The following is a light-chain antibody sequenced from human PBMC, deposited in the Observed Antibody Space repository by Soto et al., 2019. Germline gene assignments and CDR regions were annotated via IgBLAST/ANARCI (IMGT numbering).Light chain of an antibody. V-gene: IGLV2-14*01. Sequence: QSVLTQPVSVSGSPGQSITISCSGTTNDIGGYNYVSWYQHHPGKVPKVIIYEVRNRPSGVSNRFSGSKSGNTASLTISGLQAEDEADYYCCSYTISATLVFGGGTKLTVL. CDR1: TNDIGGYNY. CDR3: CSYTISATLV. CDR2: EVR. J-gene: IGLJ3*02.